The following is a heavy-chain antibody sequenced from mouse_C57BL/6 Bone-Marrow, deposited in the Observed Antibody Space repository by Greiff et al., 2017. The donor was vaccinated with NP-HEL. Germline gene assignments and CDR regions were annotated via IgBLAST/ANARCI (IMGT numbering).Heavy chain of an antibody. Sequence: EVMLVESGGGLVQPGGSLKLSCAASGFTFSDYYMYWVRQTPEKRLEWVAYISNGGGSTYYPDTVKGRFTISRDNAKNTLYLQMSRLKSEDTAMYYCARPMVTTSYYAMDYWGQGTSVTVSS. J-gene: IGHJ4*01. CDR1: GFTFSDYY. D-gene: IGHD2-3*01. CDR2: ISNGGGST. CDR3: ARPMVTTSYYAMDY. V-gene: IGHV5-12*01.